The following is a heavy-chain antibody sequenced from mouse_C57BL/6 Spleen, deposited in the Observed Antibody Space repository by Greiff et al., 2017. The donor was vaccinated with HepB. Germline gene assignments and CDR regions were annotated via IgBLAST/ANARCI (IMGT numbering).Heavy chain of an antibody. CDR2: LYPSDSET. CDR1: GYTFTSYW. Sequence: QVQLQQPGAELVRPGSSVKLSCKASGYTFTSYWMDWVKQRPGQGLEWIGNLYPSDSETHYNQKFKDKATLTVDKSSSTAYMQLSSLTSEDAAVYYCARWRGVGYDDYFDYWGQGTTLTVSS. J-gene: IGHJ2*01. CDR3: ARWRGVGYDDYFDY. V-gene: IGHV1-61*01. D-gene: IGHD2-2*01.